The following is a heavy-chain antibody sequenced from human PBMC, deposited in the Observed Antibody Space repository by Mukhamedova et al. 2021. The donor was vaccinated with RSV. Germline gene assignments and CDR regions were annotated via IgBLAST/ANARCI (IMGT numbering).Heavy chain of an antibody. CDR1: GDSIGSYW. CDR3: ARGRNYY. V-gene: IGHV4-4*07. J-gene: IGHJ6*01. CDR2: IYSSGITSGST. Sequence: VSGDSIGSYWWSWVRQPAGKGLEWIGRIYSSGITSGSTNINPALKSRVTMSVDTSKNQVSLKVTSLTAADTAVYYCARGRNYY.